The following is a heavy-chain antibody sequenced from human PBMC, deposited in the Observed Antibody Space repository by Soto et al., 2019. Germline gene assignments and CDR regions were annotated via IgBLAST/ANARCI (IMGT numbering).Heavy chain of an antibody. D-gene: IGHD3-9*01. V-gene: IGHV4-34*01. CDR2: IKHSGGT. CDR1: GGSFSGYY. J-gene: IGHJ2*01. Sequence: SETLSLTCDVYGGSFSGYYWSWIRQSPGKGLGWIGQIKHSGGTNYNPLLKSRVTISVDTPRNQFSLKLSSVTAADTAVYYCARHFDWPGGYFDLWGRGTLVTVSS. CDR3: ARHFDWPGGYFDL.